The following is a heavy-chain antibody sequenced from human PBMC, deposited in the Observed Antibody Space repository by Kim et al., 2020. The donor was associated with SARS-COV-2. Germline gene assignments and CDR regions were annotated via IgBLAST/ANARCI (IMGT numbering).Heavy chain of an antibody. V-gene: IGHV3-9*01. CDR1: GFTFGDYA. D-gene: IGHD1-1*01. CDR3: ARAPKLERRVSANYFDY. J-gene: IGHJ4*02. CDR2: ISWNSGSI. Sequence: GGSLRLSCAASGFTFGDYAMHWVRQAPGKGLEWVSGISWNSGSIGYADSVKGRFTISRDNAKNSLYLQMNSLRAEDTALYYCARAPKLERRVSANYFDYWGQGTLVTVSS.